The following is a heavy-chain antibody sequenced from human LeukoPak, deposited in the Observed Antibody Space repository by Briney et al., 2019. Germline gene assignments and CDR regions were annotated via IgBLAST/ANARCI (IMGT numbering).Heavy chain of an antibody. CDR3: ARGIYARAATGFQD. J-gene: IGHJ1*01. CDR2: IDANSGAT. V-gene: IGHV1-2*02. CDR1: GYTFTGYY. D-gene: IGHD2-15*01. Sequence: ASVKVSCKASGYTFTGYYIHWVRQAPGQGLEWMGWIDANSGATNFPEKFQGRVTMTRDTSISTAYLELSRPRSDDTAVYYCARGIYARAATGFQDWGQGSLVTISS.